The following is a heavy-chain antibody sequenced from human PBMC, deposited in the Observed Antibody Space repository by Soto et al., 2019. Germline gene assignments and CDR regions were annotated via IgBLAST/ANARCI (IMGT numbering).Heavy chain of an antibody. CDR3: ARVGSYYDSSGYGVDAFDI. J-gene: IGHJ3*02. Sequence: SETLSLTCAVSGGSISSGGYSWSWIRQPPGKGLEWIGYIYHSGSTYYNPSLKSRVTISVDRSKNQFSLKLSSVTAADTAVYYCARVGSYYDSSGYGVDAFDIWGQGTMVTVSS. V-gene: IGHV4-30-2*01. D-gene: IGHD3-22*01. CDR1: GGSISSGGYS. CDR2: IYHSGST.